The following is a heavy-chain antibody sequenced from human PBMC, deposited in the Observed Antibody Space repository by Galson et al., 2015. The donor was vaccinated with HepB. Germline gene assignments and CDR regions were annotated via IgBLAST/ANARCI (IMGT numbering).Heavy chain of an antibody. CDR1: GFTFSSYW. D-gene: IGHD1-1*01. Sequence: SLRLSCAASGFTFSSYWMTWVRQTPGKGLECVANIKQDGSEKSYVDSMKGRFTISRDNAKNSLYLQMNSLRVEDTALYYCARGYAPDYWGQGTLVTVSS. J-gene: IGHJ4*02. V-gene: IGHV3-7*01. CDR3: ARGYAPDY. CDR2: IKQDGSEK.